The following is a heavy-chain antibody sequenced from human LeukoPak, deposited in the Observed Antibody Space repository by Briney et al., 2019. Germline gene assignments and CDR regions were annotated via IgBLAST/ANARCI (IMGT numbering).Heavy chain of an antibody. CDR2: ISGSGGST. D-gene: IGHD3-10*01. CDR3: AKDKVLLWFGGNFDY. V-gene: IGHV3-23*01. Sequence: GGSLRLSCAASGFTFSSYAMSWVRQAPGKGLEWVSAISGSGGSTYYADSVKGRFTISRDNSKNTLYLQMDSLRAEDTAVYYCAKDKVLLWFGGNFDYWGQGTLVTVSS. J-gene: IGHJ4*02. CDR1: GFTFSSYA.